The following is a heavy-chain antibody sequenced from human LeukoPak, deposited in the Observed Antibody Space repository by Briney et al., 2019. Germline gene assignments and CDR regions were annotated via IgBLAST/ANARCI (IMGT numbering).Heavy chain of an antibody. CDR2: IKSKTDGGTT. D-gene: IGHD3-10*01. V-gene: IGHV3-15*01. CDR3: TTETMVRGVSFDY. Sequence: GGSLRLSCAASGFTLSNAWMSWVRQAPGKGLEWVGRIKSKTDGGTTDYAAPVKGRFTISRDDSKNTLYLQMNSLKTEDTAVYYCTTETMVRGVSFDYWGQGTLVTVSS. CDR1: GFTLSNAW. J-gene: IGHJ4*02.